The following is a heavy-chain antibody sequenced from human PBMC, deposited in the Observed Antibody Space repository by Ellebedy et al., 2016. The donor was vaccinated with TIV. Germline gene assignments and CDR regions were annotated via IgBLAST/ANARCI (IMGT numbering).Heavy chain of an antibody. CDR3: ARDGLVRGVTPPDY. D-gene: IGHD3-10*01. Sequence: MPGGSLRLSCSVSGGSISSSNYYWGWIRQPPGKGLEWIGSIYSSGSTYYNPSLKSRLSISVDTSKNQFSLNLTSVTAADTAVYYCARDGLVRGVTPPDYWGQGTLVTVSS. V-gene: IGHV4-39*07. J-gene: IGHJ4*02. CDR1: GGSISSSNYY. CDR2: IYSSGST.